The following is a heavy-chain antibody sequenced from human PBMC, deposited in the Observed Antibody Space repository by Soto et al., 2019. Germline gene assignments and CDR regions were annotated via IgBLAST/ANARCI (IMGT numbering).Heavy chain of an antibody. CDR3: NAGLRFLENYYYYGMDV. J-gene: IGHJ6*02. CDR2: TYYRSKWYN. CDR1: GDSVSSDSAA. V-gene: IGHV6-1*01. Sequence: PSQPLSLTLAISGDSVSSDSAAWNCFRPSPSRVLEWLGRTYYRSKWYNDYAVSVKSRITINPDTSRNQFSLQLNSVTPEDTAVYYCNAGLRFLENYYYYGMDVWGQGTTVTVSS. D-gene: IGHD3-3*01.